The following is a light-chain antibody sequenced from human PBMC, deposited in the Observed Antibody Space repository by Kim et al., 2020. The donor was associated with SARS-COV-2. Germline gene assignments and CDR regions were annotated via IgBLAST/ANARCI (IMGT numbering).Light chain of an antibody. CDR2: DVN. Sequence: QSITISCTGTSRDMVGYNSVSWYQHNADRAPKLVIYDVNKRPSGVSVRFSGSKSGNTASLTISGLQAEDEADYYCSSYRKGITPVVFGGGTQLTVL. J-gene: IGLJ2*01. CDR1: SRDMVGYNS. CDR3: SSYRKGITPVV. V-gene: IGLV2-14*03.